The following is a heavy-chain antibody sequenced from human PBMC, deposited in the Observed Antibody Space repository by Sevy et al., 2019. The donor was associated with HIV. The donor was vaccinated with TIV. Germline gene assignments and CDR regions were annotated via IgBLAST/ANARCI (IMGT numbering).Heavy chain of an antibody. CDR1: GFTFSSYS. CDR2: ISYDGSNK. D-gene: IGHD6-19*01. J-gene: IGHJ6*02. V-gene: IGHV3-30*18. Sequence: GGSLRLSCAASGFTFSSYSMNWVRQAPGKGLEWVAVISYDGSNKYYADSVKGRFTISRDNSKNTLYLQMNSLRAEDTAVYYCAKVPLEQWLAREYYYYGMDVWGQGTTVTVSS. CDR3: AKVPLEQWLAREYYYYGMDV.